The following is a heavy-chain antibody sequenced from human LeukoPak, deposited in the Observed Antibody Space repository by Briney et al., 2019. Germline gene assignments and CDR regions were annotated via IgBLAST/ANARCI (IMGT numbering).Heavy chain of an antibody. D-gene: IGHD6-19*01. J-gene: IGHJ5*02. CDR2: ISGSGGST. Sequence: PGGSLRLSCAASGFTFSSYAMSWVRQAPGKGLEWVSAISGSGGSTYYADSVKGRFTISRDNSKNTLYLQMNSVRAEDPGEYYGAKYGRDRYSSGLNWFDPWGQGTLATVSS. CDR1: GFTFSSYA. CDR3: AKYGRDRYSSGLNWFDP. V-gene: IGHV3-23*01.